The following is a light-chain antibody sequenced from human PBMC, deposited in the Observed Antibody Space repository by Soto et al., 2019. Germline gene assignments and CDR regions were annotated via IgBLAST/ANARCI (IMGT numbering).Light chain of an antibody. J-gene: IGLJ1*01. CDR1: SSDVGNYDY. Sequence: QSVLTQPASVSGSPGQSITISCTGTSSDVGNYDYVSWYQQHPGKAPKLIIYEVRDRPSGVSNRFSGSKSGNTASLTISGLQAEDAADYYCSSYGITPNVFGTGTKVTVL. V-gene: IGLV2-14*01. CDR3: SSYGITPNV. CDR2: EVR.